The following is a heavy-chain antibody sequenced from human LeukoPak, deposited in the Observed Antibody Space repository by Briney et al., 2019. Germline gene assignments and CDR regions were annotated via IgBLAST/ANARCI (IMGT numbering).Heavy chain of an antibody. J-gene: IGHJ1*01. CDR2: ISYDGPIK. V-gene: IGHV3-30*03. CDR1: GLTFSAYA. Sequence: GRSLRLSCAASGLTFSAYAMHWVRQAPGKGLEWVTVISYDGPIKDYAESVKGRFTISRDNSKNTLYLQMNSLRAEDTAVYFCATGGGMAAPNVEYFHHWGQGTLVTVSS. CDR3: ATGGGMAAPNVEYFHH. D-gene: IGHD5-24*01.